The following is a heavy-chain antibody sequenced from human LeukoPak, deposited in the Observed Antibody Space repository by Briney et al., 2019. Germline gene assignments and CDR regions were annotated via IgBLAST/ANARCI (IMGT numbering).Heavy chain of an antibody. CDR3: AEDILSGAFDI. J-gene: IGHJ3*02. CDR2: ISWNSGSI. Sequence: PGGSLRLSCAASGFTFSSYAMSWVRQAPGKGLEWVSGISWNSGSIGYADSVKGRFTISRDNAKNSLYLQMNSLRAEDTALYYCAEDILSGAFDIWGQGTMVTVSS. V-gene: IGHV3-9*01. CDR1: GFTFSSYA. D-gene: IGHD6-25*01.